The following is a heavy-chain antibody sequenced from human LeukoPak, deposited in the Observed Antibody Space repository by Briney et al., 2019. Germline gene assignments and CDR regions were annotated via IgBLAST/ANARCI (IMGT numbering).Heavy chain of an antibody. CDR3: ARDLEPEGDSHPNNWFDP. CDR2: ISAYNGNT. J-gene: IGHJ5*02. CDR1: GYTFTSYG. V-gene: IGHV1-18*01. D-gene: IGHD3-16*01. Sequence: ASVKVSCKASGYTFTSYGISWVRQAPVQGLEWMGWISAYNGNTNYAQKLQGRVTMTTDTSTSTAYMELRSLRSDDTAVYYCARDLEPEGDSHPNNWFDPWGQGTLVTVSS.